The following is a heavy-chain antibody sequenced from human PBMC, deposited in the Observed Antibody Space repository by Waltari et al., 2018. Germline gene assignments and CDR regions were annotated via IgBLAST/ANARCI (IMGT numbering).Heavy chain of an antibody. V-gene: IGHV4-59*01. CDR2: NYYSGST. CDR1: GGSISSYY. D-gene: IGHD2-15*01. Sequence: QVQLQESGPGLVKPSETLSLTCTVSGGSISSYYWSWIRQPPGKGLEWIGYNYYSGSTNYNPSLKSRVTISVDTSKNQFSLKLSSVTAADTAVYYCARVLGYCSGGSCYPDAFDIWGQGTMVTVSS. CDR3: ARVLGYCSGGSCYPDAFDI. J-gene: IGHJ3*02.